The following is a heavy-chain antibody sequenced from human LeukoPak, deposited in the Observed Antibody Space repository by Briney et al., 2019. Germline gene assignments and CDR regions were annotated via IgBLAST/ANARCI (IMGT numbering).Heavy chain of an antibody. Sequence: SGGSLRLSCAASEFSVGSNYMTWVRQAPGKGLEWVSSISSSSSYIYYADSVKGRFTISRDNAKNSLYLQMNSLRAEDTAVYYCASLFLCYGCSSSSDSFNIWGQGTMVTVSS. CDR3: ASLFLCYGCSSSSDSFNI. J-gene: IGHJ3*02. CDR1: EFSVGSNY. CDR2: ISSSSSYI. D-gene: IGHD6-6*01. V-gene: IGHV3-21*01.